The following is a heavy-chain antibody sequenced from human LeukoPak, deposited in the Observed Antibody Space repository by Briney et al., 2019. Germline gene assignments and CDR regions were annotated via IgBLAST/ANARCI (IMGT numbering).Heavy chain of an antibody. CDR3: ARDPDYGDPY. D-gene: IGHD4/OR15-4a*01. V-gene: IGHV3-11*01. Sequence: WGSLRLSCSASGFSFSDSYMSWFRLSPEKGLEWIAYITSSGTTTEYADSVKGRFTISRVNAKNSLYLQMNSLRPEDTAVYYCARDPDYGDPYWGQGTLVTVSS. CDR1: GFSFSDSY. J-gene: IGHJ4*02. CDR2: ITSSGTTT.